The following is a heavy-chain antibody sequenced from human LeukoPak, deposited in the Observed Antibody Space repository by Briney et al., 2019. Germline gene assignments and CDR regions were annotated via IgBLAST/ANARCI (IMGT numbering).Heavy chain of an antibody. D-gene: IGHD1-1*01. CDR3: AREAYNAVYFDY. CDR1: GFTFSSYA. Sequence: GALRLSCAASGFTFSSYAMHWVRQAPGKGLEWVAVISYDGSNKDYADSVKGRFTISRAKNTLYLQMNSLRAEDTAVYYCAREAYNAVYFDYWGQGTLVTVSS. J-gene: IGHJ4*02. CDR2: ISYDGSNK. V-gene: IGHV3-30-3*01.